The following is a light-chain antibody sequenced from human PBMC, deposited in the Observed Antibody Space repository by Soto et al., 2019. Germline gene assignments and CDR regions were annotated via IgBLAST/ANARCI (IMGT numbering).Light chain of an antibody. Sequence: DIQMTQSPSSLSASVGDRVTITCRASQTIATYLNWYQHKPGTAPKLLIYAASSLQSGVPSRFTGSGSGTDFTLTISSLQPEDFATYYCQQSYSTRYTFGQGTKLEIK. CDR3: QQSYSTRYT. V-gene: IGKV1-39*01. CDR1: QTIATY. CDR2: AAS. J-gene: IGKJ2*01.